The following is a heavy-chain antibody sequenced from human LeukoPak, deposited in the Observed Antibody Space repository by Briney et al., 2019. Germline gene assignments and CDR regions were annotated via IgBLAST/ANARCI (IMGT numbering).Heavy chain of an antibody. CDR2: ISSSGGST. CDR3: AKRYDSSGYYPPYAFDI. J-gene: IGHJ3*02. Sequence: SGGSLRLSCAASGFTFSSYAMSWVRQAPGKGLEWVSAISSSGGSTYYADSVKGRFTISRDNSKHTLYLQMNSLGAEDTAVYYCAKRYDSSGYYPPYAFDIWGQGTMVTVSS. V-gene: IGHV3-23*01. CDR1: GFTFSSYA. D-gene: IGHD3-22*01.